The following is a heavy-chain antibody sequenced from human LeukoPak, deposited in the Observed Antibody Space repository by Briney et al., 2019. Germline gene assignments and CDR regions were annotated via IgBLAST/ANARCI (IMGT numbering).Heavy chain of an antibody. V-gene: IGHV4-30-4*08. CDR3: ARVNFWSGYYDPSSDWFDP. Sequence: SETLSLTCTVSGGSISSGDYYWSWIRQPPGKGLEWIGYIYYSGSTYYNPSLKSRVTIPVDTSKNQFSLKLSSVTAADTAVYYCARVNFWSGYYDPSSDWFDPWGQGTLVTVSS. CDR1: GGSISSGDYY. D-gene: IGHD3-3*01. J-gene: IGHJ5*02. CDR2: IYYSGST.